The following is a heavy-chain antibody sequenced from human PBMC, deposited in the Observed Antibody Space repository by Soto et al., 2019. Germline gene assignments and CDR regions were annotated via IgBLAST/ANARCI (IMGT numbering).Heavy chain of an antibody. CDR2: ISGDNGTT. CDR3: AREGQKPTLETYYYFYGMDV. CDR1: GYNFTTYG. D-gene: IGHD2-21*01. V-gene: IGHV1-18*01. J-gene: IGHJ6*02. Sequence: QVHLVQSGGEVKKPGASVKVSCKASGYNFTTYGISWVRQAPRQGLEWMGWISGDNGTTKSAQKIQGRITMTTDTTAGTAYMELRSLRSDDTCVYFCAREGQKPTLETYYYFYGMDVWGQGTTVTVSS.